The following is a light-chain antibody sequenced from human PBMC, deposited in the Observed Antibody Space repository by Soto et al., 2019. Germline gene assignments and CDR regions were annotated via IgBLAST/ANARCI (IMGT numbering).Light chain of an antibody. CDR1: QSVSSSY. CDR3: QQHSHWPPWT. Sequence: EIVLTQSPATLSLSPGKRATLSCRASQSVSSSYLAWYQQKPGQAPRLLIYGASNRATGIPARFSGSGSGTDFTLTISSLEPEDFAVYYCQQHSHWPPWTFGQGTKVDIK. J-gene: IGKJ1*01. CDR2: GAS. V-gene: IGKV3-11*01.